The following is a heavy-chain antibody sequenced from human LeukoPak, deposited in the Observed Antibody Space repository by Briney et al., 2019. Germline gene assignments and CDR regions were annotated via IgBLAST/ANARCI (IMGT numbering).Heavy chain of an antibody. V-gene: IGHV3-30*03. CDR2: ISYDGSNK. J-gene: IGHJ4*02. D-gene: IGHD2-2*01. CDR3: ARGNCSSTSCYAQHLYFFDY. Sequence: GRSLRLSCAASGFTFSRYGMHWVRQAPGKGLEWVAVISYDGSNKHYTDSVKGRFTISRDNSKNTLYLQMNSLRAEDTAVYYCARGNCSSTSCYAQHLYFFDYWGQGTLVTVTS. CDR1: GFTFSRYG.